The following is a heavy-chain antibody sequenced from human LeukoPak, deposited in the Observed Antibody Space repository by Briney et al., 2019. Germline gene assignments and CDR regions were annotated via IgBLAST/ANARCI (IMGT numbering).Heavy chain of an antibody. J-gene: IGHJ6*02. CDR1: GFTFSSYS. CDR3: ARVKPGWFGEFGYYYYGMDV. Sequence: GGSLRLSCAASGFTFSSYSMNWVRQAPGKGLEWVSYISSSSSTIYYADSVKGRFTISRDNAKNSLYLQMNSLRAEDTAVYYCARVKPGWFGEFGYYYYGMDVWGQGTTVTVSS. D-gene: IGHD3-10*01. V-gene: IGHV3-48*04. CDR2: ISSSSSTI.